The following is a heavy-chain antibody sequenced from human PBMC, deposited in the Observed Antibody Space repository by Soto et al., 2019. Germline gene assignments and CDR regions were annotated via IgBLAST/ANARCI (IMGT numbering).Heavy chain of an antibody. Sequence: SVKVSCKASGGTFSSYAISWVRQAPGQGLEWMGGIIPTFGTANYAQKFQGRVTITADKSTSTAYMELSSLRSEDTAVYYCARDPAYYYDSSGPVWGQGTLVTVSS. CDR3: ARDPAYYYDSSGPV. J-gene: IGHJ4*02. CDR1: GGTFSSYA. D-gene: IGHD3-22*01. V-gene: IGHV1-69*06. CDR2: IIPTFGTA.